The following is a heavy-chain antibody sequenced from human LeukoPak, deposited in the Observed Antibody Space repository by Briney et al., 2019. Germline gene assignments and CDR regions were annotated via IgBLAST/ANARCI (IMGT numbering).Heavy chain of an antibody. V-gene: IGHV4-39*01. CDR2: INYSGST. J-gene: IGHJ4*02. CDR3: ARHDRTGKFDY. D-gene: IGHD3/OR15-3a*01. Sequence: KPSETLSLTCIVSGGSISSSSYYWGWIRQPPGKGLEWIGSINYSGSTYYNPSLKSRVTISVDTSKNQFSLKLSSVTAADTAVYYCARHDRTGKFDYWGQGTLVTVSS. CDR1: GGSISSSSYY.